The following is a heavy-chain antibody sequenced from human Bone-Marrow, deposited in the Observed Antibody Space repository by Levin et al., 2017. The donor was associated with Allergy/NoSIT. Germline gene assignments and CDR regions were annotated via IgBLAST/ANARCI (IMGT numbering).Heavy chain of an antibody. V-gene: IGHV3-33*01. CDR1: GFFFSSYA. CDR3: ARDWALTGIDEPTILNDH. CDR2: IWYDGNNK. J-gene: IGHJ4*02. Sequence: GGSLRLSCTTSGFFFSSYAMHWVRQAPGKGLEWVVSIWYDGNNKYYADSVKGRFTISRDNSKDTVDLQMNSLRAEDTGSYYCARDWALTGIDEPTILNDHWGQGTLVTVSS. D-gene: IGHD3-9*01.